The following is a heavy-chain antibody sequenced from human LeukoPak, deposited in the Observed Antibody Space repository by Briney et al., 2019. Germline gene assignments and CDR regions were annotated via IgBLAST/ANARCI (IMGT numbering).Heavy chain of an antibody. Sequence: GGSLRLACAASGFTFSSYRMSWVRQAPGKGLEWVANIKQDGSEKYYVDSVKGRFTISRDNAKNSLYLQMNSLRAEDTAVYYCAREGMYYYDSSGYYYDYWGQGTLVTVSS. J-gene: IGHJ4*02. CDR1: GFTFSSYR. CDR2: IKQDGSEK. V-gene: IGHV3-7*01. CDR3: AREGMYYYDSSGYYYDY. D-gene: IGHD3-22*01.